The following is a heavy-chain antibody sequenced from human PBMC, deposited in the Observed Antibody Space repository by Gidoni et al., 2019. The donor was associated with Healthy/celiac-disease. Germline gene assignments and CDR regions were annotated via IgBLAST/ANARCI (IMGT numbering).Heavy chain of an antibody. Sequence: QVQLVQSGPEVKKPGASVKVSSQASGYTFTSYGISWVRQAPGQGLEWMGWISAYNGNTNYAQKLQGRVTMTTDTSTSTAYMELRGLRSDDTAVYYCARDRSSSWANWYFDLWGRGTLVTVSS. J-gene: IGHJ2*01. CDR2: ISAYNGNT. CDR1: GYTFTSYG. D-gene: IGHD6-13*01. V-gene: IGHV1-18*01. CDR3: ARDRSSSWANWYFDL.